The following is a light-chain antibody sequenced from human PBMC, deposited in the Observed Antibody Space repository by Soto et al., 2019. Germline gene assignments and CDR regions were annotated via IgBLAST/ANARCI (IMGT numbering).Light chain of an antibody. CDR3: KQYGRSPGLSI. CDR1: QRFSNNY. V-gene: IGKV3-20*01. CDR2: GAS. Sequence: EIVLTQSPGSLSLSPGERATLSCRASQRFSNNYLAWYQQKPGQAPRLLIYGASSRATGIPDRFSGSGSGTDFTLTISRLEPEYFAVYYCKQYGRSPGLSIFGPGNKVEIK. J-gene: IGKJ3*01.